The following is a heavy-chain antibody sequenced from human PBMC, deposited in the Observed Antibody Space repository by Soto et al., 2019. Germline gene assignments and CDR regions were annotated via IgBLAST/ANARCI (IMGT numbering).Heavy chain of an antibody. V-gene: IGHV4-34*12. Sequence: QVQLQQWGAGLLTPSETLSLTCAVSGGSFSGYFWSWIRQSPGKGLEWIGEIIPSGGTNYNPSLKRRVTIAGDTSKNQFARKVTSVTAADTGVYDCASGSSTASWFLQYWGQGSPVTVSS. J-gene: IGHJ1*01. D-gene: IGHD6-13*01. CDR2: IIPSGGT. CDR1: GGSFSGYF. CDR3: ASGSSTASWFLQY.